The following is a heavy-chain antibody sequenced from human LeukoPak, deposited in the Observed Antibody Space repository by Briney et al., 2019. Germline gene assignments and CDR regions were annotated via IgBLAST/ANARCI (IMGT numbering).Heavy chain of an antibody. V-gene: IGHV4-39*01. Sequence: SETLSLTCAVYGGSFSSYYWGWIRQPPGKGLEWIGSIYYSGSTYYNPSLKSRVTISVDTSKNQFSLKLSSVTAADTAVYYCARTTYSSSWYWFYWGQGTLVTVSS. CDR3: ARTTYSSSWYWFY. J-gene: IGHJ4*02. CDR1: GGSFSSYY. D-gene: IGHD6-13*01. CDR2: IYYSGST.